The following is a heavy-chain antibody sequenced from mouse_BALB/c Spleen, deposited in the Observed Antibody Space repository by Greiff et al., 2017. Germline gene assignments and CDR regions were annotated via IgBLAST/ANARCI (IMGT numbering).Heavy chain of an antibody. CDR1: GYSITSDYA. CDR2: ISYSGST. CDR3: ARGGWLLGYYAMDY. V-gene: IGHV3-2*02. D-gene: IGHD2-3*01. J-gene: IGHJ4*01. Sequence: ESGPGLVKPSQSLSLTCTVTGYSITSDYAWNWIRQFPGNKLEWMGYISYSGSTSYNPSLKSRISITRDTSKNQFFLQLNSVTTEDTATYYCARGGWLLGYYAMDYWGQGTSVTVSS.